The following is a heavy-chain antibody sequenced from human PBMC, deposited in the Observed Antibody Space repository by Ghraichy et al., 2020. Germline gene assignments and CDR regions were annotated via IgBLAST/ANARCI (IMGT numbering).Heavy chain of an antibody. CDR1: GFTFSSYG. CDR2: IWYDGSNK. Sequence: GESLNISCAASGFTFSSYGMHWVRQAPGKGLEWVAVIWYDGSNKYYADSVKGRFTISRDNSKNTLYLQMNSLRAEDTAVYYCARDPTVTTTTGAFDYWGQGNLVTVSS. J-gene: IGHJ4*02. V-gene: IGHV3-33*01. D-gene: IGHD4-17*01. CDR3: ARDPTVTTTTGAFDY.